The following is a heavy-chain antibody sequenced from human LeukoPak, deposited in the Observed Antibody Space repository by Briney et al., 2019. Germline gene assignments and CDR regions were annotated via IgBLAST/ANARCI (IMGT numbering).Heavy chain of an antibody. J-gene: IGHJ6*03. Sequence: GASVKVSCKASGYTFTSYYMHWVRQAPGQGLEWMGIINPSGGSTSYAQKFQGRVTMTRDTSTSTVYMELSSLRSEDTAVYYCARQYDFWSGYYISEDYYYMDVWGKGTTVTVSS. CDR3: ARQYDFWSGYYISEDYYYMDV. D-gene: IGHD3-3*01. CDR2: INPSGGST. CDR1: GYTFTSYY. V-gene: IGHV1-46*01.